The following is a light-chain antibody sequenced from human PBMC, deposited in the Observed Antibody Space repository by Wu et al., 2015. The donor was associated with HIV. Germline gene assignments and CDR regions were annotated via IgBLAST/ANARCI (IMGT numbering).Light chain of an antibody. Sequence: EIVMTQSPATLSVSPGERATLSCRASQSVSSNLAWYQQKPGQAPRLLIYGASNRGTDIPDRFSGSGSGTDFTLTISRLEPEDFAVYYCQQYGSAFGQGTRLEIK. CDR2: GAS. V-gene: IGKV3-20*01. J-gene: IGKJ5*01. CDR3: QQYGSA. CDR1: QSVSSN.